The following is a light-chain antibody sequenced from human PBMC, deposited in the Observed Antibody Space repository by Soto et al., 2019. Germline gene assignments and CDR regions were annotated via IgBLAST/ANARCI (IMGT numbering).Light chain of an antibody. CDR1: QGIYNY. V-gene: IGKV1-27*01. Sequence: DIQMTQSPSSLSASVGDRVTITCRASQGIYNYLAWYQQKPGKAPKLLIYAASTLEARVPSRFSDSGSGTDFTLTISSLQPEDVATYYCHKYNSALLTFGQGTRLEIK. J-gene: IGKJ5*01. CDR3: HKYNSALLT. CDR2: AAS.